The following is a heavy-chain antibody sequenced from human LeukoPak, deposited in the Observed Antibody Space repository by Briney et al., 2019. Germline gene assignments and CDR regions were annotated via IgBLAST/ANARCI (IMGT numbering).Heavy chain of an antibody. V-gene: IGHV1-18*01. CDR3: ARGQIAVAGTADAFDI. D-gene: IGHD6-19*01. CDR2: ISGYNDNT. J-gene: IGHJ3*02. Sequence: GASVKVSCKASGYTFSSYGISWVRQAPGQGLEWVGWISGYNDNTNYAQKFQGRVTMTTDTSTSTSTSTVYMELSSLRSEDTAVYYCARGQIAVAGTADAFDIWGQGTMVTVSS. CDR1: GYTFSSYG.